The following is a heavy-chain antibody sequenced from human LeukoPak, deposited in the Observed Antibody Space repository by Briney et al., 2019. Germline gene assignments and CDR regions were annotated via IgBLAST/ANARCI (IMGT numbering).Heavy chain of an antibody. CDR1: GFTFSSYS. D-gene: IGHD6-19*01. V-gene: IGHV3-21*01. CDR3: ARGITVAGTYWFDP. Sequence: PGGSLRLSSAASGFTFSSYSMNWVRQAPGKGLEWVSSISSSSSYIYYADSVKGRFTISRDNAKNSLYLQMNSLRAEDTAVYYCARGITVAGTYWFDPWGQGTLVTVSS. J-gene: IGHJ5*02. CDR2: ISSSSSYI.